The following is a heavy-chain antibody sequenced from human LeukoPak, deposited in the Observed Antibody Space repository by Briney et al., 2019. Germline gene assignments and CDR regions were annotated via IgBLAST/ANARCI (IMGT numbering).Heavy chain of an antibody. D-gene: IGHD2-15*01. CDR1: GFTFSSYA. V-gene: IGHV3-30-3*01. CDR3: ARVERGKYCSGGSCYFSHFDY. CDR2: ISYDGSNK. J-gene: IGHJ4*02. Sequence: PGGSLRLSCAASGFTFSSYAMHWVRQAPGKGLEWVAVISYDGSNKYYADSVKGRFTISRDNSKNTLYLQMNSLRAEDTAVYYCARVERGKYCSGGSCYFSHFDYWGQGTLVTVSS.